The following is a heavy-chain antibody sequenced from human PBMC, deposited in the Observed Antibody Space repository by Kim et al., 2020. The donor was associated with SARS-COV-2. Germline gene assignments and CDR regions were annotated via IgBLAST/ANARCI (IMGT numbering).Heavy chain of an antibody. V-gene: IGHV1-2*02. D-gene: IGHD6-19*01. CDR3: ARPPLWDSSGWYYFDY. CDR1: GYTFTGYY. Sequence: ASVKVSCKASGYTFTGYYMHWVRQAPGQGLEWMAWINPNSGGTNYAQKFQGRVTMTRDTSISTAYMELSRLRSDDTAVYYCARPPLWDSSGWYYFDYWGQGTLVTVSS. J-gene: IGHJ4*02. CDR2: INPNSGGT.